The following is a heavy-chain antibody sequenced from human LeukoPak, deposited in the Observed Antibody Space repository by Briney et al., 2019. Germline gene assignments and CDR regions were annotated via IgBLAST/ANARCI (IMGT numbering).Heavy chain of an antibody. CDR3: ARAPYYYYDSGSGTRVTGNPDY. CDR2: ISSSSSYI. Sequence: PGGSLRLSCAASGFTFSSYSMNWVRQAPGKGLEWVSSISSSSSYIYYADSVKGRFTISRDNAKNSLYLQMSSLRAEDTAVYYCARAPYYYYDSGSGTRVTGNPDYWGQGTLVTVSS. J-gene: IGHJ4*02. CDR1: GFTFSSYS. D-gene: IGHD3-10*01. V-gene: IGHV3-21*01.